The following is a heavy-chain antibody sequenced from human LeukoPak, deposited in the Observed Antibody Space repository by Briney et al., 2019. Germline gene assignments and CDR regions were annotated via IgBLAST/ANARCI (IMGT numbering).Heavy chain of an antibody. Sequence: PSQTLSLTCTVSGGSISSGDYYWSWIRQPPGKGLEWIGYIYYSGSTYYNPSLKSRVTISVDTSKNQFSLKLSSATAADTAVYYCARDLGIFGVVIMGYWGQGTLVTVSS. D-gene: IGHD3-3*01. CDR1: GGSISSGDYY. J-gene: IGHJ4*02. CDR3: ARDLGIFGVVIMGY. CDR2: IYYSGST. V-gene: IGHV4-30-4*08.